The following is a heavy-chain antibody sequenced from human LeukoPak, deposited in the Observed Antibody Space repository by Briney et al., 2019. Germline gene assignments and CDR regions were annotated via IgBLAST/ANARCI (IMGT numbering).Heavy chain of an antibody. CDR2: IYHSGST. V-gene: IGHV4-30-2*01. D-gene: IGHD2-2*01. CDR1: GGSISSGGYY. CDR3: ARDRGNYCSSTSCHQPHLDAFDI. Sequence: SETLSLTCTVSGGSISSGGYYWSWIRQPPGKGLEWIGYIYHSGSTYYNPSLKSRVTISVDRSKNQFSLKLSSVTAADTAVYYCARDRGNYCSSTSCHQPHLDAFDIWGQGTMVTVSS. J-gene: IGHJ3*02.